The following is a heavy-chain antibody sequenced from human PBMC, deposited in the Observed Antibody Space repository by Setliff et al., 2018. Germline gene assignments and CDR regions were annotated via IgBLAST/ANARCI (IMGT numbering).Heavy chain of an antibody. D-gene: IGHD2-15*01. Sequence: GESLKISCKGSGYRFSSYWIGWVRQMPGKGLEWIGIIFPADSDTRYSPSFQGQVTISADKSISTAYVQWRSLKASDTAMYYCARVGTAGGYYFDFWGQGARVTVSS. CDR1: GYRFSSYW. V-gene: IGHV5-51*01. CDR3: ARVGTAGGYYFDF. J-gene: IGHJ4*02. CDR2: IFPADSDT.